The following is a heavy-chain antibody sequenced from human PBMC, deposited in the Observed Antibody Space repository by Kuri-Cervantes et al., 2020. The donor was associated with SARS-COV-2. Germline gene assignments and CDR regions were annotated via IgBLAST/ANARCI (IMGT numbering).Heavy chain of an antibody. V-gene: IGHV3-49*03. D-gene: IGHD3-3*01. J-gene: IGHJ4*02. Sequence: GESLKICCTTSGFSFRDFGVTWFRQAPGKGLEWVGFIKSKAYGETAEYAASVKGRFTISRDDSKTIAYLQMNSLKTEDTAVYYCTRMSTQYYDFWSGGYRDFDYWGQGTLVTVSS. CDR1: GFSFRDFG. CDR2: IKSKAYGETA. CDR3: TRMSTQYYDFWSGGYRDFDY.